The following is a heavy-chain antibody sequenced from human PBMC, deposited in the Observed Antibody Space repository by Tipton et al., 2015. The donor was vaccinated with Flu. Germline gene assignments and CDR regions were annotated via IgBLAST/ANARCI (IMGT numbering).Heavy chain of an antibody. Sequence: SLRLSCAASGFTFGNYWMSWIRQTPRKGLEWVAHISLHGSDKYYVDSVKGRFTISRDNAKKSLYLQMNSLRAEDTAVYYCAAFCSGDCYISNYWGQGTLVTVSS. CDR2: ISLHGSDK. V-gene: IGHV3-7*03. CDR3: AAFCSGDCYISNY. CDR1: GFTFGNYW. D-gene: IGHD2-21*01. J-gene: IGHJ4*02.